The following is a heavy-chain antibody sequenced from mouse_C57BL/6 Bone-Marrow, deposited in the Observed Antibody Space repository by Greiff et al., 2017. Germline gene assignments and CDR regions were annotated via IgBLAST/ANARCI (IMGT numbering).Heavy chain of an antibody. Sequence: EVQLQQSGPELVKPGASVKISCKASGYSFTGYYMNWVKQSPEKSLEWIGEINPSTGGTTYNQKFKAKATLTVDKSSSTAYMQLKSLTSEDSAVYYGARIGITTGFDYWGQGTTLTVSS. CDR1: GYSFTGYY. CDR2: INPSTGGT. D-gene: IGHD1-1*01. V-gene: IGHV1-42*01. CDR3: ARIGITTGFDY. J-gene: IGHJ2*01.